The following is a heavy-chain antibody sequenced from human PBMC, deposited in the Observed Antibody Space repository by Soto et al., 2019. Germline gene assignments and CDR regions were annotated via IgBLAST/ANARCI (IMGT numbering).Heavy chain of an antibody. V-gene: IGHV4-30-2*01. D-gene: IGHD3-22*01. J-gene: IGHJ4*02. CDR2: IYHSVST. CDR1: GGSISSGGYS. Sequence: SETLSLTCAVSGGSISSGGYSCGWIRQPPGKGLEWIGYIYHSVSTYYNPSLKSRVTISVDRSKNQFSLKLSSVTAADTAVYYCARKLDYYDRSGYFDYWGQGTLVTVSS. CDR3: ARKLDYYDRSGYFDY.